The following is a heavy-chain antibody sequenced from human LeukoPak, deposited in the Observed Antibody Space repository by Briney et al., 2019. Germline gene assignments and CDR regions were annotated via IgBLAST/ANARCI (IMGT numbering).Heavy chain of an antibody. Sequence: GASVKVSCKASGYTFTGYYMHWVRQAPGQGLEWMGWINPNSGGTNYAQKFQGRVTMTRDTSISTAYMELSRLRSDDTAVYYCARDRIVPAAILNYWGQGTLVTVSS. CDR2: INPNSGGT. CDR1: GYTFTGYY. J-gene: IGHJ4*02. V-gene: IGHV1-2*02. D-gene: IGHD2-2*01. CDR3: ARDRIVPAAILNY.